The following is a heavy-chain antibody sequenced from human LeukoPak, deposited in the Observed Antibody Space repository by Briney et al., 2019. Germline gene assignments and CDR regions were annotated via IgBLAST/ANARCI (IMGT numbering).Heavy chain of an antibody. CDR1: GGTFSSYA. CDR2: IIPIFGTA. CDR3: ARVPGMAKPGYRNGYYYYYYMDV. J-gene: IGHJ6*03. Sequence: GASVKVSCKASGGTFSSYAISWVRQAPGQGLEWMGGIIPIFGTANYAQKFQGRVTITTDESTSTAYMEPSSLRSEDTAVYYCARVPGMAKPGYRNGYYYYYYMDVWGKGTTVTVSS. D-gene: IGHD5-24*01. V-gene: IGHV1-69*05.